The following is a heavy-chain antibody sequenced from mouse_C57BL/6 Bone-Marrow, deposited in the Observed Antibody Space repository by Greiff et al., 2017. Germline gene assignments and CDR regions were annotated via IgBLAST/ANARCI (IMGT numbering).Heavy chain of an antibody. D-gene: IGHD1-1*01. Sequence: VQLQQSGPELVKPGASVKIPCKASGYTFTDYNMDWVKQSHGKSLEWIGDINPNNGGTIYNQKFKGKATLTVDKSSSTAYMALRSLTSEDTAVYYCARGGYYGSSNYFDYWGQGTTLTVSS. J-gene: IGHJ2*01. V-gene: IGHV1-18*01. CDR3: ARGGYYGSSNYFDY. CDR1: GYTFTDYN. CDR2: INPNNGGT.